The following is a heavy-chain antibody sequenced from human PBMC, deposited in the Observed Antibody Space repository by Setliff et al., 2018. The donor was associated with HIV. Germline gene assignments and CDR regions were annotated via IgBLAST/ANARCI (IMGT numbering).Heavy chain of an antibody. CDR1: GFSFSSYA. CDR3: ARDLGHSSPVFDY. V-gene: IGHV3-30*04. Sequence: GGSLRLSCAASGFSFSSYALHWVRQAPGKGLEWVAALSYDVSNKYYADSVKGRFTISRDNSKNTLYLQMNSLRAEDTAVYYCARDLGHSSPVFDYWGQGTLVTVSS. CDR2: LSYDVSNK. J-gene: IGHJ4*02.